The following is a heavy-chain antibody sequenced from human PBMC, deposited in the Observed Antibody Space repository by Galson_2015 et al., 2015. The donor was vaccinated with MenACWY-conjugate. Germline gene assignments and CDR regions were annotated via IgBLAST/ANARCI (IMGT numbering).Heavy chain of an antibody. CDR3: ARGPGVLIP. D-gene: IGHD2-8*01. CDR2: TYYRSRWYS. J-gene: IGHJ5*02. Sequence: CAISGDSVSSHSAAWNWIRQSPSRGLEWLGRTYYRSRWYSYYAVSMKSRITINADTSKNQFSLQLNSVTPEDTAVYYCARGPGVLIPWGQGTLVTVSS. V-gene: IGHV6-1*01. CDR1: GDSVSSHSAA.